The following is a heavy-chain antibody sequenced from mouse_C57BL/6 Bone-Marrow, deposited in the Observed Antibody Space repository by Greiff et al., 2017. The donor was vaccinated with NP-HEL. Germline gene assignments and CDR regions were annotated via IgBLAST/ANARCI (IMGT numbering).Heavy chain of an antibody. CDR1: GFNIKDDY. CDR2: IDPENGDT. D-gene: IGHD2-3*01. Sequence: EVKLQESGAELVRPGASVKLSCTASGFNIKDDYMHWVKQRPEQGLEWIGWIDPENGDTEYASKFQGKATITADTSSNTAYPQLSSLTSEDTAVYYCTLYDGYYGAMDYWGQGTSVTVSS. CDR3: TLYDGYYGAMDY. V-gene: IGHV14-4*01. J-gene: IGHJ4*01.